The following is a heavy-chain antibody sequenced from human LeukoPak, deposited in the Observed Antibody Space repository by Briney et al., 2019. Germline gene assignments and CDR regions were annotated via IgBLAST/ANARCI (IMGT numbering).Heavy chain of an antibody. CDR1: GFTFSSYG. J-gene: IGHJ5*02. D-gene: IGHD4-17*01. V-gene: IGHV3-33*01. Sequence: PGRSLRLSCAASGFTFSSYGMHWVRQAPGKGLEWVAVIWYDGSNKYYADSVKGRFTISRDNSKNTLYLQMNSLRAEDTAVYYCARDNGDYYDGRDNWFDPWGQGTLVTVSS. CDR2: IWYDGSNK. CDR3: ARDNGDYYDGRDNWFDP.